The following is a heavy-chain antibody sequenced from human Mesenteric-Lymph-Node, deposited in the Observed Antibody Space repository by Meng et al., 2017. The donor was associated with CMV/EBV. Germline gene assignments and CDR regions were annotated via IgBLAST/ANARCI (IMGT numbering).Heavy chain of an antibody. J-gene: IGHJ6*02. CDR3: TRSGYCTSTTCQGTYYYGMDV. V-gene: IGHV3-48*03. CDR1: GFTFSSYE. CDR2: ITNSGGAM. D-gene: IGHD2-2*01. Sequence: GGSLRLSCAASGFTFSSYEMNWVRQAPGKGLEWVSYITNSGGAMYYADSVKGRFTISRDNAKNSLYLQMKSLRAEDTAKYYCTRSGYCTSTTCQGTYYYGMDVWGQGTTVTVSS.